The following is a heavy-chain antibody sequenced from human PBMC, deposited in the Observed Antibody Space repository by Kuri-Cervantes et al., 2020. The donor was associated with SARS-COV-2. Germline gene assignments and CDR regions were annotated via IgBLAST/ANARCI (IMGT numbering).Heavy chain of an antibody. CDR2: ISYDGSDT. J-gene: IGHJ5*02. V-gene: IGHV3-33*05. CDR1: EFNFRYYG. CDR3: AIPRNGYYESSGPFLS. D-gene: IGHD3-22*01. Sequence: GGSLRLSCVASEFNFRYYGMYWVRQAPGKGLEWLAVISYDGSDTYYGDSVKGRFTISRDNSKNTLYLQMNSLRAEDTAVYYCAIPRNGYYESSGPFLSWGQGTLVTVSS.